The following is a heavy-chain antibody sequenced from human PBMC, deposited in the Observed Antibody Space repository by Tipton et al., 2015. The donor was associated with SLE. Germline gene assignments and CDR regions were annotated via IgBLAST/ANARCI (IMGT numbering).Heavy chain of an antibody. CDR3: AREGPGRFSDY. CDR1: GGSFSGHY. CDR2: INHSGST. Sequence: TLSLTCAVYGGSFSGHYWSWIRQPPGKGLEWIGEINHSGSTNYNPSLKSRVTISVDTSKNQFSLKLSSVTAADTAVYYCAREGPGRFSDYWGQGTLVTVSS. V-gene: IGHV4-34*01. D-gene: IGHD3-3*01. J-gene: IGHJ4*02.